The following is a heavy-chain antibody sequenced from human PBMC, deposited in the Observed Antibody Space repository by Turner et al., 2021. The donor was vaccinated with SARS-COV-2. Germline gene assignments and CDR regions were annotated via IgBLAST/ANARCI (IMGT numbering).Heavy chain of an antibody. D-gene: IGHD6-13*01. CDR3: ATYIAGAGGTGY. J-gene: IGHJ4*02. CDR2: FYHSWGT. Sequence: QVHLQASGPGLVKPSETLSLTCTVSGSSVSSGSYHWSWVRQPPGKGLEWIGYFYHSWGTNYHPSLKSRVTISMDKFKNQFSLKLSSFTAADTAVYYCATYIAGAGGTGYWGQGTLVTVSS. V-gene: IGHV4-61*01. CDR1: GSSVSSGSYH.